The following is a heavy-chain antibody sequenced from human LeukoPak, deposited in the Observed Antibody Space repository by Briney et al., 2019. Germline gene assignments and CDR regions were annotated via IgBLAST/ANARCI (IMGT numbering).Heavy chain of an antibody. CDR2: INPSGGST. CDR1: GYTFTGYY. V-gene: IGHV1-46*01. CDR3: ARDLYVYGGNSEVFPPGY. J-gene: IGHJ4*02. D-gene: IGHD4-23*01. Sequence: GASVKVSCKASGYTFTGYYMHWVRQAPGQGLEWMGIINPSGGSTSYAQKFQGRVTMTRDTSTSTVYMELSSLRSEDTAVYYCARDLYVYGGNSEVFPPGYWGQGTLVTVSS.